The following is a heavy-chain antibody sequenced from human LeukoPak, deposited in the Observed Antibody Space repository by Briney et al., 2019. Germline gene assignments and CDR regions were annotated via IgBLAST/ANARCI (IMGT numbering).Heavy chain of an antibody. J-gene: IGHJ6*03. Sequence: PSETLSLTCTVSGGSISSYYWSWIRQPPGKGLEWIGDIYYSGSTNYNPSLKSRVTISVDTSKNQFSLKLSSVTAADTAVYYCARSYSSSWYTTQYYYYMDVWGKGTTVTVSS. V-gene: IGHV4-59*01. CDR1: GGSISSYY. CDR2: IYYSGST. CDR3: ARSYSSSWYTTQYYYYMDV. D-gene: IGHD6-13*01.